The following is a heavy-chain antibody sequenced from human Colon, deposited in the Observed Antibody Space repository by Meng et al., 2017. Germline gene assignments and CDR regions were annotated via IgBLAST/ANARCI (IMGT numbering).Heavy chain of an antibody. D-gene: IGHD2-2*01. J-gene: IGHJ5*02. Sequence: QVQLQESGPGLVKPSQTLSLTCTFSGGSINSSNWWLWVRQPPGKGLEWLGETYHGGNTNYNPSLKSRVTLSLDKSKNQFSLRLTSVTAADTAMYYCSRGVVAGAMVWFDPWGPGTLVTVSS. V-gene: IGHV4-4*02. CDR2: TYHGGNT. CDR1: GGSINSSNW. CDR3: SRGVVAGAMVWFDP.